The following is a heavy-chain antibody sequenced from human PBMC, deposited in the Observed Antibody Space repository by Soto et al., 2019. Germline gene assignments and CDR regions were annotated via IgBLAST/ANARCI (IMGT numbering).Heavy chain of an antibody. CDR2: IYSGGST. V-gene: IGHV3-53*01. D-gene: IGHD3-10*01. CDR1: VFTVSSNY. Sequence: GSLRLSCAASVFTVSSNYMSWGRQAPGKGLEWVSVIYSGGSTYYADSVKGRFTISRDNSKNTLYLQMNSLRAEDTAVYYCARDLGSIDAFDIWGQGTMVSVSS. CDR3: ARDLGSIDAFDI. J-gene: IGHJ3*02.